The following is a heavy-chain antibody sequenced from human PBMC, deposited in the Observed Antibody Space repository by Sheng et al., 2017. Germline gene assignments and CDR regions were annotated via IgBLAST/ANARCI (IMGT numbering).Heavy chain of an antibody. J-gene: IGHJ6*02. V-gene: IGHV3-48*03. CDR2: SSSSGATK. Sequence: EVQLVESGGGLVQPGGSLRLSCAASGFTFSSYEMNWVRQAPGKGLEWVSYSSSSGATKYYADSVKGRFTISRDNVKNSLYLQMNSLRAEDTAVYYCAKTVAPSRNYYHYYGMDVWGQGTTVTVSS. CDR1: GFTFSSYE. D-gene: IGHD6-19*01. CDR3: AKTVAPSRNYYHYYGMDV.